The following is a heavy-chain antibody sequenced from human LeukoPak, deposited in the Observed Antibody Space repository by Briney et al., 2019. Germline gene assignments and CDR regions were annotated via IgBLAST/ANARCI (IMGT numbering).Heavy chain of an antibody. V-gene: IGHV3-30*02. CDR2: IRYDGSNK. J-gene: IGHJ6*03. CDR1: GFTFSSYG. CDR3: AKDRCSNGIGCYYYYMDV. D-gene: IGHD2-8*01. Sequence: GSLRLSCAASGFTFSSYGMYWVRQAPGKGLEWVAFIRYDGSNKYYADSVKGRFTISRDNAKNSLYLQMNSLRAEDTAVYYCAKDRCSNGIGCYYYYMDVWGKGTTVTISS.